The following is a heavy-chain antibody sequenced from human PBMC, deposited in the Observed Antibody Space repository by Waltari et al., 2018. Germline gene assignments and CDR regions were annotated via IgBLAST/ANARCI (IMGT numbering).Heavy chain of an antibody. D-gene: IGHD1-1*01. CDR3: ARVSRRTYRSPVPGRHYYYGMDV. J-gene: IGHJ6*02. Sequence: EEQLVESGGGLVQPGDSLRLSCAASGFTLRSLWMTWVRQAPGKGPLWVSRISTDASDTTYADSVKGRFTISRDNARNTLYLQMNRLRAEDTAVYFCARVSRRTYRSPVPGRHYYYGMDVWGQGTTVTVSS. CDR1: GFTLRSLW. CDR2: ISTDASDT. V-gene: IGHV3-74*03.